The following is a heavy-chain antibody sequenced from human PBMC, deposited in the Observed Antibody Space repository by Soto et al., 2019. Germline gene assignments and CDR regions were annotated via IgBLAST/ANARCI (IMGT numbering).Heavy chain of an antibody. V-gene: IGHV4-34*01. J-gene: IGHJ5*02. Sequence: QVQLQQWGAGLLKPSETLSLTCAVYGGSFSGYYWSWIRQPPGKGLEWIGEINHSGSTNYNPSLKSRVTISVDTSKHQFSLKLSSVTAADTAVYYCARGARYGDYLRWFDPWGQGTLVTVSS. CDR2: INHSGST. CDR1: GGSFSGYY. CDR3: ARGARYGDYLRWFDP. D-gene: IGHD4-17*01.